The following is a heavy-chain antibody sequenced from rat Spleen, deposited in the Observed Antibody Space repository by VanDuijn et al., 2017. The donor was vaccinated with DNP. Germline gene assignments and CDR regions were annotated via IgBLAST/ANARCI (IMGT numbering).Heavy chain of an antibody. CDR2: ISTSGGST. D-gene: IGHD1-11*01. CDR3: ARPSLRDFDF. Sequence: EVRLVESGGGLVQPGRSLKLSCAASGFTFSDHYMAWVRQAPTKGLEWVASISTSGGSTYYRDSVKGRFTVSRDNAKSTLYLQMDSLRSEDTATYYCARPSLRDFDFWGPGTMVTVSS. V-gene: IGHV5-25*01. J-gene: IGHJ1*01. CDR1: GFTFSDHY.